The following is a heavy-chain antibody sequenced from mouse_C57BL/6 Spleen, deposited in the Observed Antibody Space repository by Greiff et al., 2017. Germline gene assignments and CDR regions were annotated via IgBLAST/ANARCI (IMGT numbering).Heavy chain of an antibody. CDR1: GFTFSSYT. D-gene: IGHD1-1*01. CDR2: ISGGGGNT. CDR3: ARQGITTAGGAWFAY. V-gene: IGHV5-9*01. J-gene: IGHJ3*01. Sequence: DVKLVESGGGLVKPGGSLKLSCAASGFTFSSYTMSWVRQTPEKRLEWVATISGGGGNTYYPDSVKGRFTISRDNAKNTLYLQMSSLRSEDTALYYCARQGITTAGGAWFAYWGQGTLVTVSA.